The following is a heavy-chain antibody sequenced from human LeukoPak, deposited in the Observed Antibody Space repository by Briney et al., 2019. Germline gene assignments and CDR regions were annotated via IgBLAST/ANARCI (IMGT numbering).Heavy chain of an antibody. D-gene: IGHD2-8*01. CDR2: IKADGSEN. J-gene: IGHJ4*02. CDR1: GFTFSTYW. V-gene: IGHV3-7*01. Sequence: PGGSLRLSCAASGFTFSTYWMSWVRQAPGKGLEWVANIKADGSENYYADSVEGRFTISRDNAKKSLYLQMNNLGAEDTAIYYCATDPASYCTSSTCDFDYWGQGTLVTVSS. CDR3: ATDPASYCTSSTCDFDY.